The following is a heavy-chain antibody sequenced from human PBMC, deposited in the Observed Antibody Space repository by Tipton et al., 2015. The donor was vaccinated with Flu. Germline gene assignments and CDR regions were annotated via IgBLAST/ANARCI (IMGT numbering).Heavy chain of an antibody. Sequence: VKPSETLSLTCVVSGYSISSAYYWGWVRQPPGKGLEWIGNVYHNGAFYNPSLRSRVTISLDKSKNQISLNVRSVSAADTAVYYCASTSNYGRRIEPDFDSWGQESLVTVSS. J-gene: IGHJ4*02. V-gene: IGHV4-38-2*01. CDR2: VYHNGA. CDR3: ASTSNYGRRIEPDFDS. D-gene: IGHD4-17*01. CDR1: GYSISSAYY.